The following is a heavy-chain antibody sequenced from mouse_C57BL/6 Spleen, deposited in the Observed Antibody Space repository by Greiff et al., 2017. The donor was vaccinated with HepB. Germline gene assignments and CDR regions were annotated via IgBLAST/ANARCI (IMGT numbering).Heavy chain of an antibody. V-gene: IGHV14-4*01. CDR3: TTLSYYYEGY. J-gene: IGHJ2*01. CDR1: GFNIKDDY. CDR2: IDPENGDT. D-gene: IGHD1-1*01. Sequence: SGAELVRPGASVKLSCTASGFNIKDDYMHWVKQRPEQGLEWIGWIDPENGDTEYASKFQGKATITADTSSNTAYLQLSSLTSEDTAVYYCTTLSYYYEGYWGQGTTLTVSS.